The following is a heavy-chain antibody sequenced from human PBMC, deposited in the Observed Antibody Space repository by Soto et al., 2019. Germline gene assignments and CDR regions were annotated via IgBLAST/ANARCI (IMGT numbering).Heavy chain of an antibody. J-gene: IGHJ6*03. D-gene: IGHD3-10*01. CDR3: ERGARGYYYMDG. Sequence: EVQLVESGGGLVQPGGSLRLSCAASGFTFTDYWMHWVRQVPGEGLVWVSRVKYDVSSTNYADSVKGRFTISRDNAKNTLYLQMNSLRNEDTAVYFCERGARGYYYMDGWGKGTTVTVSS. CDR2: VKYDVSST. V-gene: IGHV3-74*01. CDR1: GFTFTDYW.